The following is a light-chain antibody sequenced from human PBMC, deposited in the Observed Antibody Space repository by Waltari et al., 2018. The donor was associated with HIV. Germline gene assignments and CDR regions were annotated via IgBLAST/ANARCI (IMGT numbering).Light chain of an antibody. CDR3: AAWDDSVDGDVI. J-gene: IGLJ2*01. CDR1: SIGSKS. Sequence: SYELTQPLSVSVALGQTAKVPCGGDSIGSKSVQWYQQKPGQAPVLVIYGDTNRPSGIPERFSGSNSGNTATLSISSAQAGDEADYYCAAWDDSVDGDVIFGGGTKLTVL. CDR2: GDT. V-gene: IGLV3-9*01.